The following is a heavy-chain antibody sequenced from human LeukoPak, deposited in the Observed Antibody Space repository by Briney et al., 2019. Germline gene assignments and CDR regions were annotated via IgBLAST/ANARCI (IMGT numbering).Heavy chain of an antibody. CDR3: ARGYCSSTSCYVFYYYYYMDV. D-gene: IGHD2-2*01. J-gene: IGHJ6*03. CDR2: ISYDGSNK. V-gene: IGHV3-30*03. Sequence: GRSLRLSCAASGFTFSSYGMHWVRQAPGKGLEWVTVISYDGSNKYYADSVKGRFTISRDNSKNTLYLQMNSLRAEDTAVYYCARGYCSSTSCYVFYYYYYMDVWGKGTTVTVSS. CDR1: GFTFSSYG.